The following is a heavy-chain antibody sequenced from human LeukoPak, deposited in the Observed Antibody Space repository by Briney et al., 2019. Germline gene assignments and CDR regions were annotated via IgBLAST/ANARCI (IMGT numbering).Heavy chain of an antibody. Sequence: GGSLRLSCAAYGFTFSSYAMHWVRQAPGKGLEWVAVISYDGSNKYYADSVKGRFTISRDNSKNTLYLQMNSLRAEDTAVYYCARALSGPSDYWGQGTLVTVSS. V-gene: IGHV3-30-3*01. D-gene: IGHD5-12*01. CDR3: ARALSGPSDY. J-gene: IGHJ4*02. CDR2: ISYDGSNK. CDR1: GFTFSSYA.